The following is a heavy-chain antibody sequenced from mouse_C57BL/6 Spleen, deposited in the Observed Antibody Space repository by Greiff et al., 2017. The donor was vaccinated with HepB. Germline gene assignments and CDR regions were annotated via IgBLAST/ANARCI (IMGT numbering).Heavy chain of an antibody. J-gene: IGHJ1*03. CDR2: ISSGGDYI. CDR3: TRDLRGNWYFDV. D-gene: IGHD2-14*01. CDR1: GFTFSSYA. Sequence: EVMLVESGEGLVKPGGSLKLSCAASGFTFSSYAMSWVRQTPEKRLEWVAYISSGGDYIYYADTVKGRFTISRDNARNPLYLQMSSLKSEDTAMYYCTRDLRGNWYFDVWGTGTTVTVSS. V-gene: IGHV5-9-1*02.